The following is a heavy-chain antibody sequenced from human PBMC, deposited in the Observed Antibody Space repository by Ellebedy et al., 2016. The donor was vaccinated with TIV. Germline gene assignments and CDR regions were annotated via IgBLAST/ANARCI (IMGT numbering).Heavy chain of an antibody. Sequence: GESLKISXAASGFTFSDYYMSWIRQAPGKGLEWVSYISSSSSYTNYADSVKGRFTISRDNAKNSLYLQMNSLRAEDTAVYYRARKRRNYYYGMDVWGQGTTVTVSS. J-gene: IGHJ6*02. CDR1: GFTFSDYY. V-gene: IGHV3-11*06. CDR3: ARKRRNYYYGMDV. CDR2: ISSSSSYT.